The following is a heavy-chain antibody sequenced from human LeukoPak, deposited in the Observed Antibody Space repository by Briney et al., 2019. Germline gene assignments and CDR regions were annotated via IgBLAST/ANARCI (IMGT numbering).Heavy chain of an antibody. J-gene: IGHJ4*02. D-gene: IGHD4-17*01. CDR1: GFTFSNYG. Sequence: GGSLRLSCAASGFTFSNYGIHWVRQAPGKGLEWVAVIWYDGSNKYYVDSVKGRFTISRDNPKNTVYLQMNSLRAEDTAVYYCARVNGDYILDYWGQGTLVTVSS. CDR3: ARVNGDYILDY. CDR2: IWYDGSNK. V-gene: IGHV3-33*01.